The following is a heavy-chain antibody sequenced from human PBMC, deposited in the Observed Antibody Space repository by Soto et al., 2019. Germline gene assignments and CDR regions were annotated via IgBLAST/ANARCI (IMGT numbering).Heavy chain of an antibody. J-gene: IGHJ4*02. D-gene: IGHD4-17*01. CDR2: IYYSGST. CDR3: ARDNYGDTYYFDY. Sequence: QVQLQESGPGLVKPSQTLSLTCTVSGGSISSGAYYWSWVRQPPGKGLEWIGYIYYSGSTYYNPSLKSRVTISVDTSKKQFSLKLSSVTATDTAVYYCARDNYGDTYYFDYWGQGTLVTVSS. V-gene: IGHV4-30-4*01. CDR1: GGSISSGAYY.